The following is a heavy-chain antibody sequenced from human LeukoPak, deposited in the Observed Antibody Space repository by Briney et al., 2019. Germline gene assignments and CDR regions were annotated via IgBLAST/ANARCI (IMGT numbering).Heavy chain of an antibody. CDR2: ISWNSGSV. Sequence: GGSLRLSCAASGFTFDDYAMHWVRQAPGKGLEWVSGISWNSGSVGYADSVKGRFTISRDNAKNSLYLQMNSLRAEDTAVYYCAKDSRYSSSWYLGYFDYWGQGTLVTVSS. V-gene: IGHV3-9*01. CDR3: AKDSRYSSSWYLGYFDY. J-gene: IGHJ4*02. CDR1: GFTFDDYA. D-gene: IGHD6-13*01.